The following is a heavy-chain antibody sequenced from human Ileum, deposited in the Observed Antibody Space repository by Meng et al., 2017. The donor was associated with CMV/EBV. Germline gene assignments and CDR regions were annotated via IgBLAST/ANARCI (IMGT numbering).Heavy chain of an antibody. CDR2: MYSSGST. D-gene: IGHD1-1*01. CDR3: ARRGTGTYGFDP. V-gene: IGHV4-61*08. Sequence: TGSGGSVSSGGYCWSWIRQPPGKGLEWVGFMYSSGSTKYNPSLESRVTISVDTSKNQFSLKLSSVTAADTAVYYCARRGTGTYGFDPWGQGTLVTVSS. CDR1: GGSVSSGGYC. J-gene: IGHJ5*02.